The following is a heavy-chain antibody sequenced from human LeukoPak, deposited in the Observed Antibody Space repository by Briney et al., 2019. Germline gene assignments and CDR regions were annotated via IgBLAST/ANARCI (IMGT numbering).Heavy chain of an antibody. CDR3: ARPKSAWSSHWYLEL. CDR1: GFTFSSYG. CDR2: ISYDGSNK. D-gene: IGHD6-19*01. V-gene: IGHV3-30*03. J-gene: IGHJ2*01. Sequence: GGSLRLSCAASGFTFSSYGMHWVRQAPGKGLEWVAVISYDGSNKYYADSVKGRFTISRDNSKNTLYLQMNSLRAEDTAVYYCARPKSAWSSHWYLELWGRGTLVTVSS.